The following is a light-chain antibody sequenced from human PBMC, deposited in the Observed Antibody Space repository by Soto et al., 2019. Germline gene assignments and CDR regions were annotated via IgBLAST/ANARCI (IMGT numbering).Light chain of an antibody. CDR3: SSYTSSSTGDV. J-gene: IGLJ1*01. CDR2: EAS. V-gene: IGLV2-14*02. Sequence: QAVVTQPASVSGSPGQSITISCTGNNSDVDSYKFVSWYQQHPGKAPKLMIYEASKRPSGVSTRFSGSKSGNTASLTISGLQAQDEADYYCSSYTSSSTGDVFGTGTKVTVL. CDR1: NSDVDSYKF.